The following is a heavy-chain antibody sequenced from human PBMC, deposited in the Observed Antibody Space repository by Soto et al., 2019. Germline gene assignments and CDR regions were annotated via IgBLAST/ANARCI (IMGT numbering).Heavy chain of an antibody. CDR2: IYYSGST. D-gene: IGHD3-3*01. Sequence: QVQLQESGPGLVKPSQTLSLTCTVSGGSISSGGYYWSWIRQHPGKGLEWIGYIYYSGSTYYNPSLKSRVTISVDTSKNQFSRKLSAVTAADTAVYYCARSPELGLRFSGNWFDPWGQGTLVTVSS. CDR1: GGSISSGGYY. CDR3: ARSPELGLRFSGNWFDP. J-gene: IGHJ5*02. V-gene: IGHV4-31*03.